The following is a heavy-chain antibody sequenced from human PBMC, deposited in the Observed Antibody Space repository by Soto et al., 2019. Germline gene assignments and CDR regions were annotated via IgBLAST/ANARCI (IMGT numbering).Heavy chain of an antibody. Sequence: DVQLVESGGALVQPGGSLRLSCAASEFSFSSFEMNWVRQAPGRGLEWVSYISAGGSIIYHADSVKGRFIISRDNANNSLYLQMNSLRAEDTGVYYCARDRRTTSPFGLDYWGQGTLVTVSA. J-gene: IGHJ4*02. CDR2: ISAGGSII. D-gene: IGHD4-17*01. CDR3: ARDRRTTSPFGLDY. CDR1: EFSFSSFE. V-gene: IGHV3-48*03.